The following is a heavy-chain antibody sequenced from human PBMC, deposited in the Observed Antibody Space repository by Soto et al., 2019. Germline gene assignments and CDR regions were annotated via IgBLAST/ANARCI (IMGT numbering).Heavy chain of an antibody. D-gene: IGHD3-22*01. CDR3: AGSSYDSSGYSPGGGVDY. CDR1: GGTFSSYA. J-gene: IGHJ4*02. CDR2: IIPIFGTA. V-gene: IGHV1-69*01. Sequence: QVQLVQSGAEVKKPGSSVKVSCKASGGTFSSYAISWLRQAPGQGLEWMGGIIPIFGTANYAQKFQGRVTITRDEAMSTAYMERGSLRSEDTAVYYCAGSSYDSSGYSPGGGVDYWGQGTLVTVSS.